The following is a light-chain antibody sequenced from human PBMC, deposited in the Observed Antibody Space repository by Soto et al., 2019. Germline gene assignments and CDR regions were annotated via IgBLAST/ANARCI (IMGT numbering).Light chain of an antibody. V-gene: IGKV3-20*01. Sequence: EIVLTQSPGTLSLSPGERATLSCRASQSVSNSYLAWYQQRPGQAPRLLIYGASSRATGLPTRFSGSGSGTDFTLTSRSLEPEDFAVYYCKYYNTWPRTFGQGTKVDI. CDR3: KYYNTWPRT. CDR2: GAS. J-gene: IGKJ1*01. CDR1: QSVSNSY.